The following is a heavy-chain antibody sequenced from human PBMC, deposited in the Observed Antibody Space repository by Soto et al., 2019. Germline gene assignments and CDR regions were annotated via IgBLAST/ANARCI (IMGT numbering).Heavy chain of an antibody. V-gene: IGHV4-30-2*01. CDR1: GGSISSGGYS. CDR2: IYHSGST. D-gene: IGHD2-21*02. J-gene: IGHJ5*02. Sequence: TLSLTCAVSGGSISSGGYSWSWIRQPPGKGLEWIGYIYHSGSTYYNPSLKSRVTISVDRSKNQFSLKLSSVTAADTAVYYCARVAYCGGDCYRGFDPWGQGTLVTLSS. CDR3: ARVAYCGGDCYRGFDP.